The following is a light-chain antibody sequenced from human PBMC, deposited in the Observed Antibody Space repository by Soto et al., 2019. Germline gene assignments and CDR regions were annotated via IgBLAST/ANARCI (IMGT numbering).Light chain of an antibody. V-gene: IGKV3-20*01. CDR2: GAS. CDR3: QHPWT. Sequence: EIVLTQSPGTLSLSPGDRATLSCRASQIISSTYLAWYQLTPGQAPRLLIYGASIRATGIPDGFSGSGSETDFTLTISRLEPEDFAVYYCQHPWTFGQGTKVEI. CDR1: QIISSTY. J-gene: IGKJ1*01.